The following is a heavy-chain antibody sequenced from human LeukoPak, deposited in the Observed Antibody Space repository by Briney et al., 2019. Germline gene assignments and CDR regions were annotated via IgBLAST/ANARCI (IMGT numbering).Heavy chain of an antibody. Sequence: PSETLSLTCTVSGGSISYYYWSWIRQSPGKGLEWIGYIYYSGSTNYNPSLKSRVTISVDTSKNQFSLKLSSVTAADTAVYYCARRGEYQLLYRYYYYYMDVWGKGTTVTVSS. CDR2: IYYSGST. J-gene: IGHJ6*03. CDR1: GGSISYYY. V-gene: IGHV4-59*01. CDR3: ARRGEYQLLYRYYYYYMDV. D-gene: IGHD2-2*02.